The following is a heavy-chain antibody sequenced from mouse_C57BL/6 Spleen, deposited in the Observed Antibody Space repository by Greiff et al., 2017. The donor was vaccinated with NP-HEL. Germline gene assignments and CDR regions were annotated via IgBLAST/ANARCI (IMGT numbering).Heavy chain of an antibody. J-gene: IGHJ1*03. V-gene: IGHV14-1*01. CDR3: TTENYYGKTNFDV. CDR2: IDPEGGDT. D-gene: IGHD1-1*01. CDR1: GCNVKDYY. Sequence: VQLQQSGSDLVRPGESGKVGCTVFGCNVKDYYSHWVKQRPEQGLEWIGRIDPEGGDTEYAPKFQGKATMTADTSSNTAYLQLSSLTSEDTAVYYCTTENYYGKTNFDVWGTGTTVTVSS.